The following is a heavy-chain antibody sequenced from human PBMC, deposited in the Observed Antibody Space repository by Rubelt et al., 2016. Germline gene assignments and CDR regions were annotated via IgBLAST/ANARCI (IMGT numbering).Heavy chain of an antibody. CDR1: GYTFTSYG. CDR2: ISAYNGNT. D-gene: IGHD3-16*02. CDR3: ARNLIMITFGGVIVPPDY. J-gene: IGHJ4*02. Sequence: QVQLVQSGAEVKKPGASVKVSCKASGYTFTSYGISWVRQAPGQGLEWMGWISAYNGNTNYAQKLQGSVTMTTDTSTSTAYMELRSLRSDDTAVYYCARNLIMITFGGVIVPPDYWGQGTLVTVSS. V-gene: IGHV1-18*01.